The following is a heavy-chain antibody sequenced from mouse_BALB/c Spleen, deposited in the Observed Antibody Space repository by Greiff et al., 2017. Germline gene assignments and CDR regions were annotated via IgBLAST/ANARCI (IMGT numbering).Heavy chain of an antibody. D-gene: IGHD2-4*01. CDR2: INPGSGGT. CDR1: GYAFTNYL. J-gene: IGHJ3*01. Sequence: VQLVESGAELVRPGTSVKVSCKASGYAFTNYLIEWVKQRPGQGLEWIGVINPGSGGTNYNEKFKGKATLTADKSSSTAYMQLSSLTSDDSAVYFCARSMITTKFAYWGQGTLVTVSA. V-gene: IGHV1-54*01. CDR3: ARSMITTKFAY.